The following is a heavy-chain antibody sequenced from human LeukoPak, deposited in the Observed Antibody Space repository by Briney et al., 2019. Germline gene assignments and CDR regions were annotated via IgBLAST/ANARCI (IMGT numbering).Heavy chain of an antibody. CDR1: GFTVSTNY. Sequence: GGSLRLSCAASGFTVSTNYMAWVRQAPGKGLEWVSVMYSGGSTYYADSVKGRFTLSRDNSKNTLYLQMNSLRAEDTAAYYCARELNIVTTTQYYFDYWGQGTLVTVSS. J-gene: IGHJ4*02. V-gene: IGHV3-66*01. CDR3: ARELNIVTTTQYYFDY. CDR2: MYSGGST. D-gene: IGHD5-12*01.